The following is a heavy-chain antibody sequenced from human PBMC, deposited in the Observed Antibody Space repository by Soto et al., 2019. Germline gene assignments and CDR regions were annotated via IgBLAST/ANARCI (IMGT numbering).Heavy chain of an antibody. Sequence: QVQLEQSGAEVRKPGSSVKVSCQASGGTFSSSAINWLRQAPGQGPEWMGGIIPTFGTSNYIPKLRGRVTITADTSTNTAYMEVSSLTSEDTAIYYCARSETVGHKGFDIWGRGTMVTVSA. V-gene: IGHV1-69*06. D-gene: IGHD3-3*01. CDR2: IIPTFGTS. J-gene: IGHJ3*02. CDR3: ARSETVGHKGFDI. CDR1: GGTFSSSA.